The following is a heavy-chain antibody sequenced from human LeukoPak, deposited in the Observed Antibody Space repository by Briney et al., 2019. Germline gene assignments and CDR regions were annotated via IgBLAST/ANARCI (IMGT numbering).Heavy chain of an antibody. Sequence: ASVKVSCKASGYTFTSYGISWVRQAPGQGLEWMGWISAYNGNTNYAQKLQGRVTMTTDTSTSTAYMELRGLRSDDTAVYYCARVPAHYDFWSGYYFDYWGQGTLVTVSS. D-gene: IGHD3-3*01. V-gene: IGHV1-18*01. CDR2: ISAYNGNT. J-gene: IGHJ4*02. CDR1: GYTFTSYG. CDR3: ARVPAHYDFWSGYYFDY.